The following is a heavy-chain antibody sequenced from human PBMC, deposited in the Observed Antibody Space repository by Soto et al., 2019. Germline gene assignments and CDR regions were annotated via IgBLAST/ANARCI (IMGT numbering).Heavy chain of an antibody. J-gene: IGHJ4*02. V-gene: IGHV3-30*03. CDR3: ACGDSSGYMTPYYFDY. D-gene: IGHD3-22*01. CDR1: GFTFSSYG. CDR2: ISYDGSNK. Sequence: SLIVSCAASGFTFSSYGMYWVRQAPGKGLEWVAVISYDGSNKYYADSVKGRFTISRDNSKNTLYLQMNSLRAEDTAVYYCACGDSSGYMTPYYFDYWGQGTLVTVSS.